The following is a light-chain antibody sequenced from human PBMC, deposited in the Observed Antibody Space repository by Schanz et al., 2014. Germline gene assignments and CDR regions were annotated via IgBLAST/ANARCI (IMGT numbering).Light chain of an antibody. Sequence: DIQMPQSPSSVSASVGDRVTITCRARQGISSWLAWYQQKPGKAPKLLISDASSLESGVPSRFSGSGSGTEFTLTISSLQPEDFATYYCQQSYSTPRTFGQGTKVEIK. J-gene: IGKJ1*01. V-gene: IGKV1-12*01. CDR2: DAS. CDR3: QQSYSTPRT. CDR1: QGISSW.